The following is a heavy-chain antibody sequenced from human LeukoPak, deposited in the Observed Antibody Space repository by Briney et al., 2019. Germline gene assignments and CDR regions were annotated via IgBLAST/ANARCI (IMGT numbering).Heavy chain of an antibody. CDR2: IIPILVIA. CDR1: GGTFSSYA. V-gene: IGHV1-69*04. J-gene: IGHJ6*02. D-gene: IGHD2-21*02. CDR3: ARDVVVVTSVSYYYYYGMDV. Sequence: SVTVSFKATGGTFSSYAISWERQATGQGLEWMGRIIPILVIANYAQKFQGRVTITADKSTSTAYMELSSLRSEDTAVYYCARDVVVVTSVSYYYYYGMDVWGQGTTVTVSS.